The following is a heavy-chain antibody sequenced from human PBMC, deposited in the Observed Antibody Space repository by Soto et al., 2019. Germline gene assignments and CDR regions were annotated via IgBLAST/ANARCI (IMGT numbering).Heavy chain of an antibody. CDR1: GFSLSTSGLG. V-gene: IGHV2-5*01. Sequence: SGPTLVNPTQALTLTCTFSGFSLSTSGLGVAWIRQPPGKPLEWLALIYWNGIERYSPSLKSRLTITKDTSKNEVVLTMTNMDPLDTATFYCAHTRVPDTLDYWGQGTLVTVSS. CDR2: IYWNGIE. J-gene: IGHJ4*01. D-gene: IGHD2-2*01. CDR3: AHTRVPDTLDY.